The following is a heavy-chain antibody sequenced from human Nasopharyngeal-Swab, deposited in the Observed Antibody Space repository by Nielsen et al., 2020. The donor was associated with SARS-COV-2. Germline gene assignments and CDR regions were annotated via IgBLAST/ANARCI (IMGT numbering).Heavy chain of an antibody. J-gene: IGHJ5*02. V-gene: IGHV4-59*08. D-gene: IGHD3-22*01. Sequence: SETLSLTCTVSGGSISSYYWSWIRQPPGKGLEWIGYIYYSGSTNYNHSLKSRVTISVDTSKNQFSLKLSSVTAADTAVYYCARLSLVDYYDSSGYYWFDPWGQGTLVTVSS. CDR1: GGSISSYY. CDR3: ARLSLVDYYDSSGYYWFDP. CDR2: IYYSGST.